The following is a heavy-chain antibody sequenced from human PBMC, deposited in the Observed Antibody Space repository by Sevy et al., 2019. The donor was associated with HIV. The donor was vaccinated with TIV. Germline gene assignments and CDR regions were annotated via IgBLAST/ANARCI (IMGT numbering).Heavy chain of an antibody. J-gene: IGHJ3*02. CDR2: IWYDGSNK. Sequence: GGSLRLSCAASGFTFSSYGMHWVRQAPGKGLEWVAVIWYDGSNKYYADSVKGRFTISRDNSKNTLYLKMNSLRAEDTAVYYCARDVRVVRLWFGERNDAFDIWGQGTMVTVSS. D-gene: IGHD3-10*01. CDR3: ARDVRVVRLWFGERNDAFDI. V-gene: IGHV3-33*01. CDR1: GFTFSSYG.